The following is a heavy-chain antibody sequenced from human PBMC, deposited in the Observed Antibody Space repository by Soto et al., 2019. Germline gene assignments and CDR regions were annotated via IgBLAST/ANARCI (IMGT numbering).Heavy chain of an antibody. CDR3: ARRGYCSSTSCYGTRDYGMDV. Sequence: KVSCKASGYTFTSYYMHLVRQAPGQGLEWMGIINPSGGSTSYAQKFQGRVTMTRDTSTSTVYMELSSLRSEDTAVYYCARRGYCSSTSCYGTRDYGMDVWGQGTTVTVSS. CDR2: INPSGGST. V-gene: IGHV1-46*01. CDR1: GYTFTSYY. D-gene: IGHD2-2*01. J-gene: IGHJ6*02.